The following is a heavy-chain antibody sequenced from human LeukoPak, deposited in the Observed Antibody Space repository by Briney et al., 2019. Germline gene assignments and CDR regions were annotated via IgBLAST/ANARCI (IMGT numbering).Heavy chain of an antibody. CDR3: ARGYSARYGMDV. J-gene: IGHJ6*02. CDR2: INHSGST. D-gene: IGHD2-21*01. Sequence: SETLSLTCAVYGGSFSGYYWSWIRQPPGKGLEWIGEINHSGSTNYNPSLKSRVTISVDTSKNQFSLKLSSVTAADTAVYYCARGYSARYGMDVWGQGTTVTVSS. V-gene: IGHV4-34*01. CDR1: GGSFSGYY.